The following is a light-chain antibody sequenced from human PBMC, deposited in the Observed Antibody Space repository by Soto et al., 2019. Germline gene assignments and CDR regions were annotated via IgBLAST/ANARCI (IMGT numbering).Light chain of an antibody. CDR2: GAS. CDR3: QQYNNWPLT. V-gene: IGKV3-15*01. J-gene: IGKJ4*01. CDR1: QSVSSN. Sequence: ETVMTQSPASLSMSPGEGATLSCRASQSVSSNLAWYQQRPGQAPRLLIYGASTRAADIPARFSGSRSGAWFTLTISSLQSEDFAVYYCQQYNNWPLTFGGGTKVDI.